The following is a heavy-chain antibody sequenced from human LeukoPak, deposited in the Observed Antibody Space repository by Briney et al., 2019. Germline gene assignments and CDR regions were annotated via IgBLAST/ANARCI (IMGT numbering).Heavy chain of an antibody. CDR1: GFTFDDYA. J-gene: IGHJ3*02. CDR2: ISWNSGSI. Sequence: GGSLRLSCAASGFTFDDYAMHWVRQAPGKGLEWVSGISWNSGSIGYADSVKGRFTISRDSAKNSLYLQMNSLRAEDTALYYCAKGDSSGYYSDAFDIWGQGTMVTVSS. CDR3: AKGDSSGYYSDAFDI. D-gene: IGHD3-22*01. V-gene: IGHV3-9*01.